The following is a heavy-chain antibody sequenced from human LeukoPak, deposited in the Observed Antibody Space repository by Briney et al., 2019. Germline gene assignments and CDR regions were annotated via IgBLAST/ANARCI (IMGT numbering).Heavy chain of an antibody. CDR3: ARPYYDSSGPHLDAFDI. CDR1: GCSFTSYW. V-gene: IGHV5-51*01. CDR2: IYPGDSDT. Sequence: GESLKISCKGSGCSFTSYWIGWVRQMPGKGLEWMGIIYPGDSDTRYSPSFQGQVTISADKSISTAYLQWSSLKASDTAMYYCARPYYDSSGPHLDAFDIWGQGTMVTVSS. D-gene: IGHD3-22*01. J-gene: IGHJ3*02.